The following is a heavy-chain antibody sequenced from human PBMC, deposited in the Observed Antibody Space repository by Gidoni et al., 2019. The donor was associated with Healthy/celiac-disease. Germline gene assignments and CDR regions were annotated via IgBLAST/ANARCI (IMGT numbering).Heavy chain of an antibody. J-gene: IGHJ4*02. Sequence: EVQLVESGGGLVQPGRSLRLSCAASGFTFADYAMHWVRQAPGKGLEWVSGISWNSGSIGYADSVKGRFTISRDNAKNSLYLQMNSLRAEDTALYYCAKDIGPYYDSLLDYWGQGTLVTVSS. CDR1: GFTFADYA. D-gene: IGHD3-22*01. V-gene: IGHV3-9*01. CDR2: ISWNSGSI. CDR3: AKDIGPYYDSLLDY.